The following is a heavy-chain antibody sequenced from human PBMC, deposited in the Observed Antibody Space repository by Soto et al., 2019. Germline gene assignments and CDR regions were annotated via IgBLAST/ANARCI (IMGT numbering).Heavy chain of an antibody. Sequence: QVQLQLWGAGLLKPSETLSLTCAVYGGSFSGYFWTWIRQSPGKGLEWIGEINHRGNTNSNPSPKSRVSISVDTSKNQFSLKLNSVTAADTAVYYCARYGGASGGYFAWGQGTLVTVSS. V-gene: IGHV4-34*01. CDR2: INHRGNT. CDR1: GGSFSGYF. D-gene: IGHD1-26*01. J-gene: IGHJ5*02. CDR3: ARYGGASGGYFA.